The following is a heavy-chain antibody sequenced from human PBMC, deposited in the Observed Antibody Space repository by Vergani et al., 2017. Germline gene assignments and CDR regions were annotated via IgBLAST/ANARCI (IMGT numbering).Heavy chain of an antibody. CDR1: GGTFSSSA. CDR3: ARGVAGTARGYYYGMNV. J-gene: IGHJ6*02. Sequence: QVQLVQSGDEVKKPGSSVKVSCKASGGTFSSSAISWVRKAPGQGLEWMGGIITIFGTANYAQTLQGRVTITADESTSTAYMELSSLRSEDTAVYYCARGVAGTARGYYYGMNVWGQGTTVTVSS. D-gene: IGHD6-19*01. V-gene: IGHV1-69*01. CDR2: IITIFGTA.